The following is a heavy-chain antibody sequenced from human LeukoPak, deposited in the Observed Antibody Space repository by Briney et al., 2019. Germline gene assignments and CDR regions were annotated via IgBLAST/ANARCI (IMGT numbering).Heavy chain of an antibody. D-gene: IGHD3-16*01. V-gene: IGHV4-4*07. Sequence: SETLSLTCTVSGGSISSYYWSWIRQPAGKGLEWIGRIYTSGSTNYNPSLKSRVTISVDTSKNQFSLKLSSVTAADTAVYYCARDQIGRSAGGIYYCYYYMDVRGKGTTVTVSS. J-gene: IGHJ6*03. CDR2: IYTSGST. CDR3: ARDQIGRSAGGIYYCYYYMDV. CDR1: GGSISSYY.